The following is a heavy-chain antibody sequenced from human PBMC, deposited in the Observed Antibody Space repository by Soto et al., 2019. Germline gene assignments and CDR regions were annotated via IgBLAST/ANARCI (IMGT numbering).Heavy chain of an antibody. D-gene: IGHD3-3*01. CDR3: AREIFGVIISGGRAAFDI. Sequence: SVKVSCKASGGTFSTYAISWVRQAPGQGLEWMGGLIPIFGTAKYAQKFQGRVTITADESTSTAYMELSSLRSEDTAVYYCAREIFGVIISGGRAAFDIWCQGTMVTVSS. CDR1: GGTFSTYA. CDR2: LIPIFGTA. J-gene: IGHJ3*02. V-gene: IGHV1-69*13.